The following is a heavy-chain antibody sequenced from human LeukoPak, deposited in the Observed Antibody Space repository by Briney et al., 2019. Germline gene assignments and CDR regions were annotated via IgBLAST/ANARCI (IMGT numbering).Heavy chain of an antibody. D-gene: IGHD2-2*01. Sequence: SVKVSCKASVCTFTSYAISWVGQAPAQGLEWMGGIIPIFGTVNYAQKFQDRVTITADESTGTAYLELRSLRSEDTAVYYCARAGAPVVVPAAMFHYYYYGMDVWGKGTTVTVSS. CDR2: IIPIFGTV. J-gene: IGHJ6*04. CDR3: ARAGAPVVVPAAMFHYYYYGMDV. V-gene: IGHV1-69*13. CDR1: VCTFTSYA.